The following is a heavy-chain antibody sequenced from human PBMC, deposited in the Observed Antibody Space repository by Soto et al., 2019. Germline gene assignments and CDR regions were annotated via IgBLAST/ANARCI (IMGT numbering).Heavy chain of an antibody. CDR2: IIPIFGTA. D-gene: IGHD3-22*01. V-gene: IGHV1-69*13. Sequence: ASVKVSCKASGGTFSSYAISWVRQAPGQGLEWMGGIIPIFGTANYAQKFQGRVTITADESTSTAYMELSSLRSEDTAVYYCARVTYYYDSRGHYSQKPPGCFAPLGQGTLVTRSS. CDR1: GGTFSSYA. J-gene: IGHJ5*02. CDR3: ARVTYYYDSRGHYSQKPPGCFAP.